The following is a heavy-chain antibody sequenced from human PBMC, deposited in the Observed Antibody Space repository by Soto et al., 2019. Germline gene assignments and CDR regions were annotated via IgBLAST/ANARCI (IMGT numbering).Heavy chain of an antibody. CDR2: IIPIFGTA. Sequence: SVKVSCKASGGTFSSYAISWVRQAPGQGLEWMGGIIPIFGTANYAQKFQGRVTITADESTSTAYMELSSLRSEDTAVYYCAREPYYYDSSGQGPTYYFHYWGQGTLVTVSS. CDR3: AREPYYYDSSGQGPTYYFHY. J-gene: IGHJ4*02. CDR1: GGTFSSYA. D-gene: IGHD3-22*01. V-gene: IGHV1-69*13.